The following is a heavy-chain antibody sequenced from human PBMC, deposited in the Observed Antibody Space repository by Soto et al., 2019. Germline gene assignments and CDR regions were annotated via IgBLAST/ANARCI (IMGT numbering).Heavy chain of an antibody. CDR3: ARNRYGGYDFDY. Sequence: SATLSLTCAVSSDSITSSNWWSWVRQSPGKGLEWIGEVSHSGSTNYIPSLKGRVTISVDKSRNQFSLRLNSVTAADTAVYYCARNRYGGYDFDYWGQGTQVTVSS. J-gene: IGHJ4*02. CDR2: VSHSGST. D-gene: IGHD5-12*01. V-gene: IGHV4-4*02. CDR1: SDSITSSNW.